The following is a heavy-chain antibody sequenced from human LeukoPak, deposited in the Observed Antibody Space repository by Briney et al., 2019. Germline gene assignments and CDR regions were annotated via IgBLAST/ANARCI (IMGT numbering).Heavy chain of an antibody. CDR3: ARGDCSGSNCYLSY. D-gene: IGHD2-15*01. V-gene: IGHV4-4*02. CDR1: GGSVSSSHW. CDR2: IYHSGYT. J-gene: IGHJ4*02. Sequence: ASGTLSLTCAVSGGSVSSSHWWSWVRQPPGKGLEWIGEIYHSGYTNYNPSLKSRVTISVDKSKNHFSLKLSSVTAADTAVYYCARGDCSGSNCYLSYWGQGTLVTVSS.